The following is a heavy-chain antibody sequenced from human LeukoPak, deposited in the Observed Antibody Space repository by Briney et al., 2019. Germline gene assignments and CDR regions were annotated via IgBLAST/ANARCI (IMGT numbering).Heavy chain of an antibody. CDR1: GFTFSSFG. D-gene: IGHD6-19*01. Sequence: GGSLRLSCAASGFTFSSFGMHWVRQAPGKGLEWVAVISYDGSNKYYADSVKGRFTISRDNSKNTLYLQMNSLSAEDTAIYYCAKVHSSGWHYFDYWGQGTLVTVSS. CDR2: ISYDGSNK. V-gene: IGHV3-30*18. J-gene: IGHJ4*02. CDR3: AKVHSSGWHYFDY.